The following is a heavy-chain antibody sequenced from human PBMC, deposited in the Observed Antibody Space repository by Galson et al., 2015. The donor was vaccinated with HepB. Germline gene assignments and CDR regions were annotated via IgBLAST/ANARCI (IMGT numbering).Heavy chain of an antibody. Sequence: SLRLSCAASGFTFSSYAMHWVRQAPGKGLEWVAVISYDGSNKYYADSVKGRFTISRDNSKNTLYLQMNSLRAEDTAVYYCATGRGYSGYVDSPEQHYWGQGTLVTVSS. D-gene: IGHD5-12*01. CDR1: GFTFSSYA. V-gene: IGHV3-30-3*01. CDR2: ISYDGSNK. CDR3: ATGRGYSGYVDSPEQHY. J-gene: IGHJ4*02.